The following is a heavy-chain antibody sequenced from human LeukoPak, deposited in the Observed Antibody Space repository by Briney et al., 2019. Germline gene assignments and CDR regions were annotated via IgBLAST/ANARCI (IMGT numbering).Heavy chain of an antibody. Sequence: PGRSLRFSCAASGFTFSSYGMHWVRQAPGKGLEWVAVIWYDGSNKYYADSVKGRFTISRDNSKNTLYLQMNSLRAEDTAVYYCARDKRDSSGYFDYWGQGTLVTVSS. J-gene: IGHJ4*02. D-gene: IGHD3-22*01. CDR3: ARDKRDSSGYFDY. CDR1: GFTFSSYG. V-gene: IGHV3-33*01. CDR2: IWYDGSNK.